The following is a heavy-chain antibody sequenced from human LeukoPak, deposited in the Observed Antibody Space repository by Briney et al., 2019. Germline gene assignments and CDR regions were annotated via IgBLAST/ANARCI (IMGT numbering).Heavy chain of an antibody. V-gene: IGHV1-69*13. D-gene: IGHD2-15*01. CDR1: GGTFSSYA. J-gene: IGHJ4*02. CDR3: ARDRGIISGSFDY. CDR2: IIPIFGTA. Sequence: SVKVSCKASGGTFSSYAISWVRQAPGQGLEWMGGIIPIFGTANYAQKFQGRVTITADESTSTAYMELSSLRSEDTAVYYCARDRGIISGSFDYWGQGTLVTVSS.